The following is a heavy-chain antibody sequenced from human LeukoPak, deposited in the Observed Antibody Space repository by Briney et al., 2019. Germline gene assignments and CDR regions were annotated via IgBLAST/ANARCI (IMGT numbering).Heavy chain of an antibody. CDR3: ARDAGRGNVGVGNNWFDP. D-gene: IGHD1-26*01. CDR2: MNPNSGST. CDR1: GYTFTSYD. V-gene: IGHV1-8*03. J-gene: IGHJ5*02. Sequence: GASVKVSCKASGYTFTSYDINWVRHATGQGLEWMGWMNPNSGSTGYAQKFQGRVTITRNTSISTAYMELSSLRSEDTAVYYCARDAGRGNVGVGNNWFDPWGQGTLVTVSS.